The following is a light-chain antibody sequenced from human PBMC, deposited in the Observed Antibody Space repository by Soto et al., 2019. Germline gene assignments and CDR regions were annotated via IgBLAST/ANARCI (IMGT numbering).Light chain of an antibody. CDR2: DDN. V-gene: IGLV1-51*01. CDR3: GSWDSSLSAYV. CDR1: SSNIGGNS. J-gene: IGLJ1*01. Sequence: VLTQPASVSGSPGQSITISCSGSSSNIGGNSVSWYQQLPGTAPKLLIYDDNKRPSGIPDRCSGSKSGTSATLGITGFQTGDEADYYCGSWDSSLSAYVFGTGTKVTVL.